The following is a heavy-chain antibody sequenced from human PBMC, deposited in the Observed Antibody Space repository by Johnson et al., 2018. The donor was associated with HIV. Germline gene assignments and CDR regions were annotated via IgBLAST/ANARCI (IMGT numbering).Heavy chain of an antibody. J-gene: IGHJ3*02. V-gene: IGHV3-30-3*01. Sequence: VQLVESGGGVVQPGRSLRLSCAASGFTFSSYAMHWVRQAPGKGLEWVAVISYDGSNKYYADSVKGRFTISRDNAKNSLYLQMSSLRAEDTAVYYCARGGYSSFFFAFDIWGQGTMVTVSS. CDR1: GFTFSSYA. D-gene: IGHD6-6*01. CDR2: ISYDGSNK. CDR3: ARGGYSSFFFAFDI.